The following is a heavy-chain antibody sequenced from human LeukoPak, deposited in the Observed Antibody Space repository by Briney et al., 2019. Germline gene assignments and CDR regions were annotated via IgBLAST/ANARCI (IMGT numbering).Heavy chain of an antibody. J-gene: IGHJ4*02. CDR2: IHYTGST. D-gene: IGHD2-15*01. CDR3: ARGGWSHGY. V-gene: IGHV4-59*01. CDR1: GGSINSYY. Sequence: SETLSLTCTVSGGSINSYYWSWVRQPPGKRMEWVGYIHYTGSTNYNTSLERRVTISVDTSKKKISLTVNSVTAADTAVYHCARGGWSHGYWGQGILVTVSS.